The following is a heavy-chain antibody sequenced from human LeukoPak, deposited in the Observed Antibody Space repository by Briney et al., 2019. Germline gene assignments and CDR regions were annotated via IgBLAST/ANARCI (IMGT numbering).Heavy chain of an antibody. Sequence: ASVTVSFKASGYTFTGYYMHWVRQAPGQGLEWMGWINLNSGGTKYAQKFQDRVTMTRDTSITTAYMELSRLRSDDTAMYYCARDGYTYGQIDYWGQGTLITVSS. CDR2: INLNSGGT. D-gene: IGHD5-24*01. CDR1: GYTFTGYY. CDR3: ARDGYTYGQIDY. V-gene: IGHV1-2*02. J-gene: IGHJ4*02.